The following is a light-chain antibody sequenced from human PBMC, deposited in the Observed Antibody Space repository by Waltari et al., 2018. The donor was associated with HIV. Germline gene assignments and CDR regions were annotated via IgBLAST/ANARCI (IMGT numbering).Light chain of an antibody. Sequence: QSALTQPASVSGSPGQSITISCTGTSSDVGTYSLASWYQHHPGKAPKPMIYEGNKRPSGVSNRFSGSKSGNTASLTISGLQAEDEADYYCSSYTSFSTVLFGGGTKLTVL. CDR1: SSDVGTYSL. CDR3: SSYTSFSTVL. V-gene: IGLV2-23*01. J-gene: IGLJ2*01. CDR2: EGN.